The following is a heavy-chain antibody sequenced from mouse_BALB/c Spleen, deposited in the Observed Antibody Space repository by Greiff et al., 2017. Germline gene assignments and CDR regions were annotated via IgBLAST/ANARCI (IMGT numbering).Heavy chain of an antibody. D-gene: IGHD2-10*01. V-gene: IGHV2-6-7*01. CDR1: GFSLTGYG. Sequence: VQVVESGPGLVAPSQSLSITCTVSGFSLTGYGVNWVRQPPGKGLEWLGMIWGDGSTDYNSALKSRLSISKDNSKSQVFLKMNSLQTDDTARYYCARDPAYYGNYGYFDVWGAGTTVTVSS. J-gene: IGHJ1*01. CDR3: ARDPAYYGNYGYFDV. CDR2: IWGDGST.